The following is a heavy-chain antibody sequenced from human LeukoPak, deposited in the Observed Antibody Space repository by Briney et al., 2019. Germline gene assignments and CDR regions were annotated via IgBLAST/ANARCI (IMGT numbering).Heavy chain of an antibody. CDR2: IYYSGST. Sequence: SETLSLTFTVSGGSISSSSYYWGWIRPPPGKGLEWIGSIYYSGSTYYNPSLKSRVTISVDTSKNQFSLKLSSVTAADTAVYYCARQYDFWSGYRNWFDPWGQGTLVTVSS. V-gene: IGHV4-39*01. J-gene: IGHJ5*02. D-gene: IGHD3-3*01. CDR3: ARQYDFWSGYRNWFDP. CDR1: GGSISSSSYY.